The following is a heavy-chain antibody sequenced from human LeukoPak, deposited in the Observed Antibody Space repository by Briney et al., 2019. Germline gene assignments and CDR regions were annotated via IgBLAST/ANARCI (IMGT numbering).Heavy chain of an antibody. CDR3: ARDAGTGTTGNYYYYMDV. CDR1: GGSISSYY. Sequence: PSETLSLTCTVSGGSISSYYWGWIRQPAEKELEWIGRIYTTGSTNYNPSLESRVTISVDKSNNQFSLKLSSVTAADTAVYYCARDAGTGTTGNYYYYMDVWGKGTTVTVSS. D-gene: IGHD1-7*01. V-gene: IGHV4-4*07. CDR2: IYTTGST. J-gene: IGHJ6*03.